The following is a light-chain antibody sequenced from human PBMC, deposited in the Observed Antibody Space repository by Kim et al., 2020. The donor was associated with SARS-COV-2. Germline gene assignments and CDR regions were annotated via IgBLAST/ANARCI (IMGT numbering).Light chain of an antibody. Sequence: DIQMTQSPSTLSASVGDGVTITCRASQGISNWLAWYQQKPGKAPKLLIYDASRLEVGVPSRFSGSGSGTEFTLTISSLQPDVFATYYCHQYNSYSPTFGPGTKVDIK. J-gene: IGKJ1*01. CDR2: DAS. V-gene: IGKV1-5*01. CDR1: QGISNW. CDR3: HQYNSYSPT.